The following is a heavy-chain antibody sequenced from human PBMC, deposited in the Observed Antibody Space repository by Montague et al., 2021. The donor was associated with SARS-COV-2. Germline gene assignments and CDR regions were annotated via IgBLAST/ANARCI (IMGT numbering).Heavy chain of an antibody. D-gene: IGHD3-10*01. CDR2: IYHGGST. J-gene: IGHJ6*03. Sequence: SETLSLTCAVHGGSFSHYYWNWIRQPPGKGLEWIGEIYHGGSTNYNPSLKSRVTISADTSKNQFSLKLTSVAAADTAVYYCARLGDGVVPSPILGFGPYYSYHYMDVWGKGTTVTVSS. V-gene: IGHV4-34*01. CDR3: ARLGDGVVPSPILGFGPYYSYHYMDV. CDR1: GGSFSHYY.